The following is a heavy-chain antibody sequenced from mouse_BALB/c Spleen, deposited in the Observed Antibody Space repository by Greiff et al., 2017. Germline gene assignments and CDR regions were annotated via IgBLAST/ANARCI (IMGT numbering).Heavy chain of an antibody. CDR3: AREGYYGSSPWFAY. D-gene: IGHD1-1*01. CDR1: GYSITSDYA. CDR2: ISYSGST. V-gene: IGHV3-2*02. J-gene: IGHJ3*01. Sequence: EVKLVESGPGLVKPSQSLSLTCTVTGYSITSDYAWNWIRQFPGNKLEWMGYISYSGSTSYNPSLKSRISITRDTSKNQFFLQLNSVTTEDTATYYCAREGYYGSSPWFAYWGQGTLVTVSA.